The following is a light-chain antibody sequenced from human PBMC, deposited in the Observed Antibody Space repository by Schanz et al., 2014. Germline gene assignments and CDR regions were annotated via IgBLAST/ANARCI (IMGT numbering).Light chain of an antibody. Sequence: IQLTQSPSSLSASIGDRVTITCRASQSISNYLNWYQQKPGKAPNLLIYAASSLQSGVPSRFSGSGSGTDFTLTISRLEPEDSAVYFCQQFPGTFGQGTKVEIK. CDR3: QQFPGT. CDR2: AAS. J-gene: IGKJ1*01. CDR1: QSISNY. V-gene: IGKV1-39*01.